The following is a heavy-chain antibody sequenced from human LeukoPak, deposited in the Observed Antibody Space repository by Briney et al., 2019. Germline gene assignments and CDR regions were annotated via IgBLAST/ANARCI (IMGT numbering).Heavy chain of an antibody. Sequence: PSETLSLTCAVYGGSFTGYYWSWIRQPPGKGLEWIGEINHSGSTNYNPSLKSRVTISVDMSKTQFSLKLSSVTAADTAVYYCARGPPAKPGTGYYYGMDVWGQGTTVTVSS. CDR1: GGSFTGYY. D-gene: IGHD2-2*01. V-gene: IGHV4-34*01. CDR3: ARGPPAKPGTGYYYGMDV. J-gene: IGHJ6*02. CDR2: INHSGST.